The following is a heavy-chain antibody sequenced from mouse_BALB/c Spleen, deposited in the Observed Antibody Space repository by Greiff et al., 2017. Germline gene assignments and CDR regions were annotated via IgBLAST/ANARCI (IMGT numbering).Heavy chain of an antibody. J-gene: IGHJ2*01. CDR1: GYTFTSYW. CDR2: INPSTGYT. CDR3: ARGGNWDGLDY. Sequence: QVQLQQSGAELAKPGASVKMSCKASGYTFTSYWMHWVKQRPGQGLEWIGYINPSTGYTEYNQKFKDKATLTADKSSSTAYMQLSSLTSEDSAVYYCARGGNWDGLDYWGQGTTLTVSS. D-gene: IGHD4-1*01. V-gene: IGHV1-7*01.